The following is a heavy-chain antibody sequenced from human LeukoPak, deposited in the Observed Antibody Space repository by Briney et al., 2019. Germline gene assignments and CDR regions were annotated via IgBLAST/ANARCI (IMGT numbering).Heavy chain of an antibody. D-gene: IGHD7-27*01. CDR2: IGNNGGGI. J-gene: IGHJ4*02. CDR3: AIDPNWGTHS. CDR1: GFTFSTYT. Sequence: GGSLRLSCAASGFTFSTYTMYWVRHPPGKRLEWVSIIGNNGGGIHYADSVKGRFTISKDNFKNALYLQMNSLRVEDTAVYYCAIDPNWGTHSWGQGVLVTVSS. V-gene: IGHV3-23*01.